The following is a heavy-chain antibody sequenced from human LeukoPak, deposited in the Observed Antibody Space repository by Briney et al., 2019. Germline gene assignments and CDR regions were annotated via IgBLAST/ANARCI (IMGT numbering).Heavy chain of an antibody. J-gene: IGHJ4*02. D-gene: IGHD2-2*01. CDR1: GFTFGDYA. CDR3: TTDLRYCSSTSCDRVDY. V-gene: IGHV3-15*01. Sequence: KSGGSLRLSCTASGFTFGDYAMSWFRQAPGKGLEWVGRIKSKTDGGTTDYAAPVKGRFTISRDDSKNTPYLQMNSLKTEDTAVYYCTTDLRYCSSTSCDRVDYWGQGTLITVSS. CDR2: IKSKTDGGTT.